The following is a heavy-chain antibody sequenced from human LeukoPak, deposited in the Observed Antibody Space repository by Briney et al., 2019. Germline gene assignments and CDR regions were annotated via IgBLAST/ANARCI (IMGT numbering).Heavy chain of an antibody. Sequence: ASVKVSCKASGYTFTSYYMHWVRQAPGQGLEWMGIINPSGGSTSYAQKFQGRVTMTEDTSTDTAYMELSSLRSEDTAVYYCATERIVGATGDFDYWGQGTLVTVSS. D-gene: IGHD1-26*01. CDR1: GYTFTSYY. CDR3: ATERIVGATGDFDY. CDR2: INPSGGST. V-gene: IGHV1-46*01. J-gene: IGHJ4*02.